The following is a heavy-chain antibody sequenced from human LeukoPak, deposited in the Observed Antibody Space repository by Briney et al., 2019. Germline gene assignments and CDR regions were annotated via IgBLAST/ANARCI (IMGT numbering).Heavy chain of an antibody. V-gene: IGHV4-39*02. D-gene: IGHD3-10*01. CDR1: GGSFSSYY. Sequence: SETLSLTCAVYGGSFSSYYWGWIRQPPGKGLEWIGSIYYSGSTYYNPSLKSRVTISVDTSKNQFSLKLSSVTAADTAVYYCARDYYGSGSPPYYYYGMDVWGQGTTVTVSS. J-gene: IGHJ6*02. CDR3: ARDYYGSGSPPYYYYGMDV. CDR2: IYYSGST.